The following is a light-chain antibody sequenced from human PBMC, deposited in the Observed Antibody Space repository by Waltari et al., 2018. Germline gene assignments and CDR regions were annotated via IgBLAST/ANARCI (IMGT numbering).Light chain of an antibody. CDR3: QSYDTSLTVV. CDR2: GST. J-gene: IGLJ3*02. Sequence: SVLTQPPSVSGAPGQTVTISCTGSGSNIGAGYDVHWYQPVPRAAPKLLIYGSTSRPLGVPDRFFGSTSGTSASLAITGLQAEDEAVYYCQSYDTSLTVVFGGGTKLTVL. V-gene: IGLV1-40*01. CDR1: GSNIGAGYD.